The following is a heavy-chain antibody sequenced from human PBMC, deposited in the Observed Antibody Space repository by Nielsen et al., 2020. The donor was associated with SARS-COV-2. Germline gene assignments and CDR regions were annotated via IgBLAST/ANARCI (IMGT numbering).Heavy chain of an antibody. V-gene: IGHV1-46*01. CDR2: INPSGGST. CDR3: ARCYYDRNGMDV. Sequence: ASVKVSCKASGYTFTSYYMHWVRQAPGQGLEWMGIINPSGGSTSYAQKFQGRVTMTRDTPTSTVYMELSSLRSEDTAVYYCARCYYDRNGMDVWGQGTTVTVSS. J-gene: IGHJ6*02. CDR1: GYTFTSYY. D-gene: IGHD3-22*01.